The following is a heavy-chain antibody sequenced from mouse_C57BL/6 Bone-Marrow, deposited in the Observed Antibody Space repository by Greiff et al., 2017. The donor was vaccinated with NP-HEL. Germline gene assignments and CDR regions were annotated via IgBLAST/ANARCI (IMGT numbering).Heavy chain of an antibody. CDR1: GFNIKDDY. D-gene: IGHD2-3*01. CDR2: IDPENGDT. CDR3: TTYDGYYHYFDY. Sequence: VQLQQSGAELVRPGASVKLSCTASGFNIKDDYMHWVKQRPEQGLEWIGWIDPENGDTEYASKFQGKATITAHTSSNTAYLQLSSLTSEDTAVYYCTTYDGYYHYFDYWGQGTTLTVSS. J-gene: IGHJ2*01. V-gene: IGHV14-4*01.